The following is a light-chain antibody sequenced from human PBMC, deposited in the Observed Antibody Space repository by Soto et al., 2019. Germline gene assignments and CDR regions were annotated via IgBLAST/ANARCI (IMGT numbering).Light chain of an antibody. CDR1: SGSIASNY. CDR2: EDY. Sequence: LTQPHSVSESPGKTVTISCTRSSGSIASNYVQWYQQRPGSAPTTVIYEDYQRPSGVPDRFSGSIDSSSKSASLTISGLKTEDEADYYCQSYDSSNVVFGGGTKLTVL. J-gene: IGLJ2*01. CDR3: QSYDSSNVV. V-gene: IGLV6-57*03.